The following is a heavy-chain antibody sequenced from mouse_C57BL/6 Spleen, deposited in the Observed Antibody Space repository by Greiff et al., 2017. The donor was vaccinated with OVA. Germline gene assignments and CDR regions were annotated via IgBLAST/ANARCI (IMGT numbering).Heavy chain of an antibody. CDR2: IDPETGGT. CDR3: TLYDGYPAWFAY. J-gene: IGHJ3*01. V-gene: IGHV1-15*01. Sequence: VQLQQSGAELVRPGASVTLSCKASGYTFTDYEMHWVKQTPVHGLEWIGAIDPETGGTAYNQKFKGKAILTADKSSSTAYMELRSLTSEDSAVYYCTLYDGYPAWFAYWGQGTLVTVSA. CDR1: GYTFTDYE. D-gene: IGHD2-3*01.